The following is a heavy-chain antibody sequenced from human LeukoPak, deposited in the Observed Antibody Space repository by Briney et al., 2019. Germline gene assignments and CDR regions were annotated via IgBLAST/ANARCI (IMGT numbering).Heavy chain of an antibody. D-gene: IGHD3-10*01. J-gene: IGHJ4*02. CDR2: ISTRNYI. V-gene: IGHV3-21*01. Sequence: KAGGSLRLSCAASGFTFSSYSMNWVRQAPGKGLEWVSSISTRNYINYADSVQGRFTISRDNAKNSLYLQMNSLRAEDTAVYYCARVGPAGNEYGSGSYYYWGQGTLVTVS. CDR1: GFTFSSYS. CDR3: ARVGPAGNEYGSGSYYY.